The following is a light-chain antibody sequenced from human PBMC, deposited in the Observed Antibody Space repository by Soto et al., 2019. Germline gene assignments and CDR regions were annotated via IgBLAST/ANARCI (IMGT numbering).Light chain of an antibody. CDR2: GAS. J-gene: IGKJ1*01. CDR1: QSVSSN. CDR3: QQYNIWPQT. V-gene: IGKV3-15*01. Sequence: EIVLTQSPGTLSLSPGEGDTLSCRASQSVSSNSLAWYQQKPGQAPRLLTYGASSRATGIPARFSGSGSGTEFTLTISSLQSEDFAVYFCQQYNIWPQTFGQGTKVDIK.